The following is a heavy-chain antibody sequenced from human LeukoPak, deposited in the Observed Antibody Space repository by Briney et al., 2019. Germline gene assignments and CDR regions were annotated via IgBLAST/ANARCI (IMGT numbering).Heavy chain of an antibody. J-gene: IGHJ4*02. CDR3: VKGLRYYDSSDTFGY. CDR1: GFTFSSYA. Sequence: GGSLRLSCSASGFTFSSYAMHWVRQAPGKGLEYVSAISSNGDSTYYADSVKGRFTISRDNSKNTLYLQMSSLRAEDTAVYYCVKGLRYYDSSDTFGYWGQGTLVTVSS. D-gene: IGHD3-22*01. CDR2: ISSNGDST. V-gene: IGHV3-64D*06.